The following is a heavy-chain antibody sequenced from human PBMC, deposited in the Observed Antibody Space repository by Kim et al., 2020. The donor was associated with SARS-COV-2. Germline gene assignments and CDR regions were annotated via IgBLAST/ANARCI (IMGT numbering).Heavy chain of an antibody. Sequence: SIYADSVKGRFTIAGDNAKNTLYLQMNRLRAEDTAVYYCARGNYHGMDVWGQGTTVTVSS. CDR2: S. V-gene: IGHV3-74*01. CDR3: ARGNYHGMDV. J-gene: IGHJ6*02.